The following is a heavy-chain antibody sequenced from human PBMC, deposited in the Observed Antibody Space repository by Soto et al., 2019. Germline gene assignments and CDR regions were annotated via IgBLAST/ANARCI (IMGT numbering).Heavy chain of an antibody. Sequence: EVQLVESGGGLVKPGGSLRLSCAASGFTFSSYSMNWVRQAPGKGLEWVSSISSSSSYIYYADSVKGPFTISRDNAKNSLSLQMNSLRAEDTAVYYCARVMGANPPQCYFDYWGQGTLVTVSS. CDR3: ARVMGANPPQCYFDY. CDR1: GFTFSSYS. V-gene: IGHV3-21*01. D-gene: IGHD1-26*01. CDR2: ISSSSSYI. J-gene: IGHJ4*01.